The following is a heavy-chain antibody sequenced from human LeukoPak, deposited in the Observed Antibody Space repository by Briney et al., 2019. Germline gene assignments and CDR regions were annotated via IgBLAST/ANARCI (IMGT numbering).Heavy chain of an antibody. CDR3: AVGDDMVRGSFDY. V-gene: IGHV1-8*01. CDR1: GYTFTSYD. CDR2: MNPNSGNT. D-gene: IGHD3-10*01. J-gene: IGHJ4*02. Sequence: ASVKVSCKASGYTFTSYDINWVRQATGQGLEWMGWMNPNSGNTGYAQKFQGRVTMTRNTSISTAYMELSSLRSEDTAVYYCAVGDDMVRGSFDYWGQGTLVTVSS.